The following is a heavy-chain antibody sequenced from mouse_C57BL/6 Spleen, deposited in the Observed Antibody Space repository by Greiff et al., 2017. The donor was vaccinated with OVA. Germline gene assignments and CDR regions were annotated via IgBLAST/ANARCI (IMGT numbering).Heavy chain of an antibody. CDR2: ISDGGSYT. D-gene: IGHD1-1*01. CDR3: ARDTATVVENWYFDV. CDR1: GFTFSSYA. J-gene: IGHJ1*03. Sequence: EVMLVESGGGLVKPGGSLKLSCAASGFTFSSYALSWVRQTPEKRLECVATISDGGSYTYYPDNVKGRFTISRDNAKNNLYLQMSHPKSEDTAMYYCARDTATVVENWYFDVWGTGTTVTVSS. V-gene: IGHV5-4*01.